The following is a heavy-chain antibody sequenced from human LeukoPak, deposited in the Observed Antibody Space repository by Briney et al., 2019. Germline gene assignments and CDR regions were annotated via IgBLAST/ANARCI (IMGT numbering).Heavy chain of an antibody. V-gene: IGHV3-23*01. CDR1: GFTFSSSA. J-gene: IGHJ4*02. Sequence: GGTLRLSCAASGFTFSSSAMSWVRQAPGKGLEWVSSISGSGDSTYYADSVKGRFTISRDNSKNTLYLQMNSLRAEDTAVYYCAKRNDYGDYWGQGTLVTVSS. CDR3: AKRNDYGDY. CDR2: ISGSGDST.